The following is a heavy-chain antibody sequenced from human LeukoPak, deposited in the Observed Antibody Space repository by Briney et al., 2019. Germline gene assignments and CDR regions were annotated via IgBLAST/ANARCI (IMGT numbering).Heavy chain of an antibody. CDR1: GFTFNDYS. D-gene: IGHD3-10*01. J-gene: IGHJ4*02. CDR2: ISWNSGSI. V-gene: IGHV3-9*01. Sequence: GGSLRLSCAASGFTFNDYSMHWVRQIPGKGLEWVSGISWNSGSIGYADSVKGRFTISRDNAKNSLYLQMNSLRAEDTALYYCAKDMFHGSGSYLDYWGQGTLVTVSS. CDR3: AKDMFHGSGSYLDY.